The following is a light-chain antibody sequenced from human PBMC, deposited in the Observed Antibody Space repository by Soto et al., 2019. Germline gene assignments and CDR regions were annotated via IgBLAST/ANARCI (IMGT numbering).Light chain of an antibody. V-gene: IGKV1-39*01. Sequence: DIQMTQSPSSLSASAGDRVTITCRASQSIASYLNWYQKKPGKAPNLLIYAASNLESGVTSRISGSGSGTDFTLTITSLQPEDFATYYCQQSHSTPVTFGGGTKVEIK. CDR2: AAS. CDR1: QSIASY. CDR3: QQSHSTPVT. J-gene: IGKJ4*01.